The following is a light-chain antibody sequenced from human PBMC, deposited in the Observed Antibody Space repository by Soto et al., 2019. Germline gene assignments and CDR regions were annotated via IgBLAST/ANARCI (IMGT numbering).Light chain of an antibody. J-gene: IGKJ1*01. CDR2: AAS. CDR1: QSVSNN. Sequence: EIVTTQSPATLSVSPGERATLSCRASQSVSNNLAWYQQKPGQAPRLLIYAASTRATGVPARFSGSGSGTEFTLTITSPQSEDFAVYYCQQYNSWPRTFGQGTKVDIK. CDR3: QQYNSWPRT. V-gene: IGKV3-15*01.